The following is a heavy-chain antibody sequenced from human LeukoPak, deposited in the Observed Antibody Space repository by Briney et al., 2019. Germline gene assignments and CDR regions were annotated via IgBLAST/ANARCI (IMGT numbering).Heavy chain of an antibody. Sequence: GGSLRLSCAASGFTFSSYAMHWVRQAPGKGLEWVAVISYDGSNKYYADSVKGRFTISRDNSKNTLYLQMNSLRAEDTAVYYCAKGPANYYGSGSYSDFDYWGQGTLVTVSS. CDR3: AKGPANYYGSGSYSDFDY. CDR2: ISYDGSNK. J-gene: IGHJ4*02. CDR1: GFTFSSYA. V-gene: IGHV3-30*04. D-gene: IGHD3-10*01.